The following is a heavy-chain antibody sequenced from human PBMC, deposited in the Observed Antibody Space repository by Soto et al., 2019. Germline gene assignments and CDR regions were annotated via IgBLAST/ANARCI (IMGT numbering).Heavy chain of an antibody. V-gene: IGHV3-73*01. D-gene: IGHD2-2*01. J-gene: IGHJ6*02. CDR2: IRSKANSYAT. CDR3: TRHLGGYCSSTSCYESYYYGMDV. Sequence: GGSLRLSCAASGFTFSGSAMHWIRQASGKGLEWVGRIRSKANSYATAYAASVKGRFTISRDDSKNTAYLQMNSLKTEDTAVYYCTRHLGGYCSSTSCYESYYYGMDVWGQGTTVTVSS. CDR1: GFTFSGSA.